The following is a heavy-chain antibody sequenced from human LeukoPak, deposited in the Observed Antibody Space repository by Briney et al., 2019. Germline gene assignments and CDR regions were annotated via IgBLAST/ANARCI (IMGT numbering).Heavy chain of an antibody. V-gene: IGHV1-2*02. CDR3: ARGMVYAKYRYYYYYGMDV. D-gene: IGHD2-8*01. J-gene: IGHJ6*02. CDR1: GYTFTGYY. Sequence: ASVKVSCKASGYTFTGYYMHGVRQAPGQGLEWIGWINPNSGGTNYAQKFQGRVTMTRDTSISTAYMELSRLRSDDTAVYYCARGMVYAKYRYYYYYGMDVWGQGTTVTVSS. CDR2: INPNSGGT.